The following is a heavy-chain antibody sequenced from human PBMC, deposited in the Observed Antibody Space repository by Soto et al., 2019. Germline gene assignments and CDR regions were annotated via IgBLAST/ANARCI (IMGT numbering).Heavy chain of an antibody. V-gene: IGHV2-5*02. CDR3: AHSVVAGLGYYFDY. CDR1: GFSLSSTRVA. D-gene: IGHD6-19*01. Sequence: QITLKESGPTLVKPTQTLTLTCTFSGFSLSSTRVAVGWIRQPPGKALEWLALIYWDDDKRYSPFLKSRLTITKHTPKNQVVLTMTNMDPVDTATYYCAHSVVAGLGYYFDYWGQGTLVTVSS. J-gene: IGHJ4*02. CDR2: IYWDDDK.